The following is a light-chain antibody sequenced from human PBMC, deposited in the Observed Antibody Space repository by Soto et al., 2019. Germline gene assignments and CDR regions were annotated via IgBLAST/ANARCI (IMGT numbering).Light chain of an antibody. CDR1: SSNIGNNY. Sequence: QSVLTQPPSVSAAPGQKVTISCSGSSSNIGNNYVSWYQQLPGTAPKLLIYDNNKRPSGIPDRFSGSKSGTSATLSITGLQTGDGADYYCGTWDSSLSAVVFGGGTKVTVL. CDR3: GTWDSSLSAVV. V-gene: IGLV1-51*01. CDR2: DNN. J-gene: IGLJ2*01.